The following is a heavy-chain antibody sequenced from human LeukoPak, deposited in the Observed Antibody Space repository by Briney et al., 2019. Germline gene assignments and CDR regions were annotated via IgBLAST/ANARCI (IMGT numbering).Heavy chain of an antibody. Sequence: SETLSLTCTVSGGSISSGSYYWSWIRQPAGKGLEWIGRIYTSGSTNYNPSLKSRVTISVDTSKNQFSLKLSSVTAADTAVYYCARVLEGLFDYWGQGTLVTVSS. CDR1: GGSISSGSYY. D-gene: IGHD3-3*02. V-gene: IGHV4-61*02. J-gene: IGHJ4*02. CDR2: IYTSGST. CDR3: ARVLEGLFDY.